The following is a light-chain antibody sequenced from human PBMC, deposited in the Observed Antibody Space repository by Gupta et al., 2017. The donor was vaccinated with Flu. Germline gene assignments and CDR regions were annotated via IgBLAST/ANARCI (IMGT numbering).Light chain of an antibody. Sequence: PSFLSASVGDRVTITCRASQDISSYLAWYQQKPEKAPKLLIYAASTLQGGVPSRFRGSGSGTEFTLTINSLQPEDFATYFCQQLNSYPLTFGQGTRLEIK. V-gene: IGKV1-9*01. CDR3: QQLNSYPLT. CDR2: AAS. J-gene: IGKJ5*01. CDR1: QDISSY.